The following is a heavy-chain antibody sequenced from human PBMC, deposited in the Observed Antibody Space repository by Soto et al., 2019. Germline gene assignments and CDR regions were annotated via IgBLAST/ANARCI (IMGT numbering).Heavy chain of an antibody. CDR1: GFTFSDYS. Sequence: EVQLVDSGGGLVKPGGSLTRSCAAAGFTFSDYSMNWVRQAPGKGLEWVSSVSAGSTYIYYADSVKGRFTISRDKAKNSRYMQMTSLRAEDTAVYYCVREGATGWFDPWGQGTLVTVSS. V-gene: IGHV3-21*01. D-gene: IGHD3-10*01. CDR3: VREGATGWFDP. J-gene: IGHJ5*02. CDR2: VSAGSTYI.